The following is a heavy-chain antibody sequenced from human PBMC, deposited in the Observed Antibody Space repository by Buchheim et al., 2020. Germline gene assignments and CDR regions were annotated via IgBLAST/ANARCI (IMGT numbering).Heavy chain of an antibody. V-gene: IGHV4-39*01. D-gene: IGHD2-15*01. J-gene: IGHJ4*02. Sequence: QLQLQESGPGLVKPSETLSLTCTVSGGSISSSSYYWGWIRQPPGKGLEWIGSIYYSGSTYYNPSLKSRVTISVDTSKNQFSLKLSSVTAADTAVYYCARQLRGMGLLDGPIVDYWGQGTL. CDR2: IYYSGST. CDR3: ARQLRGMGLLDGPIVDY. CDR1: GGSISSSSYY.